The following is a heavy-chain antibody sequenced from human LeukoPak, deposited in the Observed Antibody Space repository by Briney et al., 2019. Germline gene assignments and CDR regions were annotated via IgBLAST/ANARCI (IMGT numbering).Heavy chain of an antibody. CDR2: IWYDGSKR. Sequence: GGSLRLSCVVSGFTFSSYGFHWVRQTPGKGLEWVAAIWYDGSKRYHADSVKGRLTISRDDSRNTLYLQMNSLRGDDMAVYYCAKDVGKWESLHFFDYWGQGTLVTVSS. CDR3: AKDVGKWESLHFFDY. J-gene: IGHJ4*02. D-gene: IGHD1-26*01. V-gene: IGHV3-33*03. CDR1: GFTFSSYG.